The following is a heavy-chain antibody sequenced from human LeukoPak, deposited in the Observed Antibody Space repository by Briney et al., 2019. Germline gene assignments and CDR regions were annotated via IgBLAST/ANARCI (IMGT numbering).Heavy chain of an antibody. V-gene: IGHV3-48*01. J-gene: IGHJ4*02. D-gene: IGHD2-21*01. CDR2: ISSSSNTI. CDR3: ARVPLASYYFDY. Sequence: GGSLRLSCAASGFTFSTYSMNWVRQAPGKGLEWVSYISSSSNTIYYADSVKGRFTIPRDNAKNSLYLQMNSLRAEDTAVYYCARVPLASYYFDYWGQGTLVTVSS. CDR1: GFTFSTYS.